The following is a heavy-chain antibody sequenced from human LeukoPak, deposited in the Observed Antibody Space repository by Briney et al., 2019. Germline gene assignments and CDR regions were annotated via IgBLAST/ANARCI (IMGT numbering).Heavy chain of an antibody. V-gene: IGHV1-69*04. Sequence: SVKVSCKASGYSFTSFGISWVRQAPGQGLEWMGRIIPILGIANYAQKFQGRVTITADKSTSTAYMELSSLRSEDTAVYYCASPAVAGTIFDYWGQGTLVTVSS. D-gene: IGHD6-19*01. CDR2: IIPILGIA. CDR1: GYSFTSFG. CDR3: ASPAVAGTIFDY. J-gene: IGHJ4*02.